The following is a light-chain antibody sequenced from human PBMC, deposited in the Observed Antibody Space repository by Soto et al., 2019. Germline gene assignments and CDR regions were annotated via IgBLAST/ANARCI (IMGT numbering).Light chain of an antibody. V-gene: IGKV3-15*01. CDR2: GAS. CDR1: QSVSSN. J-gene: IGKJ5*01. Sequence: EIVMTQSPATLSVSPGERATLSCRASQSVSSNLAWYQQKPGQAPRLLIYGASTRATGIPARFSGSGSGTEFTLTISSLQSEDLSVYYCQQYNNWPITFGQGPRLEIK. CDR3: QQYNNWPIT.